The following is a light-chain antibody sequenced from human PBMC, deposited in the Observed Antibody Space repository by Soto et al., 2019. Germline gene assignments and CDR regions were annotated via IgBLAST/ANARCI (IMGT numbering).Light chain of an antibody. CDR1: SSDVGSYNL. CDR3: CSYAGSSTYV. V-gene: IGLV2-23*02. CDR2: EVS. Sequence: QSALTQPASVSGSPGQSITISCTGTSSDVGSYNLVSWYQQHPGKAPKLMIYEVSKRPSGVSNRFSGSKSGNTASLTISGIQAEDEADSYCCSYAGSSTYVFGTGTKVTVL. J-gene: IGLJ1*01.